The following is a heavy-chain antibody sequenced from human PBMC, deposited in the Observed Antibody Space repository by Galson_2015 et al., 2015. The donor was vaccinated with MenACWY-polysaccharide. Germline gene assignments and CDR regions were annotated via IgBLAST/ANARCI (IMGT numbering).Heavy chain of an antibody. CDR3: AKDLDTYDYVWGSYRYTNYYGMDV. CDR2: IYPSGAT. Sequence: SLRLSCAVSGFRVSESFLSWVRQVPGRGLEYVSDIYPSGATYYRDSVRGRFTMSRDAFQNSLYLQMNNLRVEDTAIYFCAKDLDTYDYVWGSYRYTNYYGMDVWGQGARVTVSS. D-gene: IGHD3-16*02. V-gene: IGHV3-53*01. J-gene: IGHJ6*02. CDR1: GFRVSESF.